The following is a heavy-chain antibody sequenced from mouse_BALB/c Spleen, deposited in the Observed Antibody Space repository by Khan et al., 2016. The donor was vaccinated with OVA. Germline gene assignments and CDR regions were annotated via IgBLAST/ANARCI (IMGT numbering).Heavy chain of an antibody. V-gene: IGHV5-15*02. Sequence: EVELVESGGGLVQPGGSRKLSCEASGFTFSDYGMAWVRQAPGKGPEWVAFISDLAYTIYYADTVTGRFTISRENAKNTLYLEMSSLRSEDTAIYYCARGGGTAPCAYWGLGTLVTVSA. CDR3: ARGGGTAPCAY. D-gene: IGHD1-2*01. CDR1: GFTFSDYG. J-gene: IGHJ3*01. CDR2: ISDLAYTI.